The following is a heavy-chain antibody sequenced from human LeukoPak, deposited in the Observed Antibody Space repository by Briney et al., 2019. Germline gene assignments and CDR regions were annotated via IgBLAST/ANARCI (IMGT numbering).Heavy chain of an antibody. D-gene: IGHD3-22*01. CDR1: GGSFSAYY. V-gene: IGHV4-34*01. J-gene: IGHJ4*02. CDR2: INHSGST. CDR3: ARGQRITMTD. Sequence: SETLSLTCAVYGGSFSAYYWSWIRRPPGKGLEWIGEINHSGSTNYNPSLKSRVAISVDTSRNQFSLRLSSVTAADTAVYYCARGQRITMTDWGQGTLVTVSS.